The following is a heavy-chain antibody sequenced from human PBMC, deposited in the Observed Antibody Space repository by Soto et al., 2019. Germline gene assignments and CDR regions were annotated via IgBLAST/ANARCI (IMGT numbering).Heavy chain of an antibody. CDR3: ARGGVGVVPAAHDAFDI. CDR1: GFTFSSYA. CDR2: ISYDGSNK. J-gene: IGHJ3*02. V-gene: IGHV3-30-3*01. Sequence: GGSLRLSCAASGFTFSSYAMHWVRQAPGKGLEWVAVISYDGSNKYYADSVKGRFIISRDNSKNTLYLQMNSLRAEDTAVYYCARGGVGVVPAAHDAFDIWGQGTMVTVSS. D-gene: IGHD2-2*01.